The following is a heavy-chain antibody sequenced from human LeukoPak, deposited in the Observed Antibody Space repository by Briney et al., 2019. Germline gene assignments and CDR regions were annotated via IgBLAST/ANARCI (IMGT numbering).Heavy chain of an antibody. CDR3: ARVPKRENWFDP. CDR2: ISPSGGST. J-gene: IGHJ5*02. V-gene: IGHV1-46*01. CDR1: GYTFTSYY. Sequence: ASVKVSCKASGYTFTSYYMHWVRQAPGQGLEWMGIISPSGGSTSYAQKFQGRVTMTRDTSTSTVYMELSSLRSEDTAVYYCARVPKRENWFDPWGQGTLVTVSS.